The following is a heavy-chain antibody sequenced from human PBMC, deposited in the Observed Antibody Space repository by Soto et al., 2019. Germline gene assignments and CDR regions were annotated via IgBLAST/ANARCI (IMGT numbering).Heavy chain of an antibody. J-gene: IGHJ6*02. CDR3: AREIGRAAAGHYYYYGMDV. CDR2: INPSGGST. D-gene: IGHD6-13*01. Sequence: ASVKVSCKASGYTFTSYYMHWVRQAPGQGLEWMGIINPSGGSTSYAQKFQGRVTMTRDTSTSTVYMELSSLRSEDTAVYYCAREIGRAAAGHYYYYGMDVWGQGTTVTVSS. V-gene: IGHV1-46*01. CDR1: GYTFTSYY.